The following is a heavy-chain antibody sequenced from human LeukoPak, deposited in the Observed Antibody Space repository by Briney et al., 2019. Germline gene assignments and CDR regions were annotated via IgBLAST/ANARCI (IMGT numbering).Heavy chain of an antibody. J-gene: IGHJ6*02. V-gene: IGHV4-30-4*08. CDR3: ARGGEYCSGGSCHPYYYYGMDV. D-gene: IGHD2-15*01. Sequence: PSETLSLTCTVSGGSISSGDYYWSWIRQPPGKGLEWIGYIYYSGSTYYTPSLKSRVTISVDTSKNQFSLKLSSVTAADTAVYYCARGGEYCSGGSCHPYYYYGMDVWGQGTTVTVSS. CDR2: IYYSGST. CDR1: GGSISSGDYY.